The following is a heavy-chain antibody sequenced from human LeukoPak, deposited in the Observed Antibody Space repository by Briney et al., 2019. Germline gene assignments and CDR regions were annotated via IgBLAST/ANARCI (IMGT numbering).Heavy chain of an antibody. Sequence: PGGSLRLSCAASGFTFSSYWMSWVRQAPGKGLEWVANIKQDGSEKYYVDSVKGRFTISRDNAKNSLYLQMNSLRAEDTAVYYCARDHRDNTYYHYGMDVWGQGTTVTVSS. CDR3: ARDHRDNTYYHYGMDV. CDR2: IKQDGSEK. D-gene: IGHD1-1*01. J-gene: IGHJ6*02. CDR1: GFTFSSYW. V-gene: IGHV3-7*01.